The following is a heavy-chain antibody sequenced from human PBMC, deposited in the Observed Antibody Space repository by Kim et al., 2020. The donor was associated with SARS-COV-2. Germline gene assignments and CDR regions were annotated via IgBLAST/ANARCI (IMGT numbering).Heavy chain of an antibody. CDR3: ARDRGSYGSGRYLYYYYGMDV. J-gene: IGHJ6*02. Sequence: GGSLRLSCAASGFTFSSYGMHWVRQAPGKGLEWVAVIWYDGSNKYYADSVKGRFTISRDNSKNTLYLQMNSLRAEDTAVYYCARDRGSYGSGRYLYYYYGMDVWGQGTTVTVSS. D-gene: IGHD3-10*01. CDR2: IWYDGSNK. CDR1: GFTFSSYG. V-gene: IGHV3-33*01.